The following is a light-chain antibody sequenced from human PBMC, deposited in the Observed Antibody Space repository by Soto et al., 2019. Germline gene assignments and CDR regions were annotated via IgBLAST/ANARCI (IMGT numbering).Light chain of an antibody. CDR3: WSFEGSYTFWV. CDR2: DVS. Sequence: QSALTQPRSVSGSPGQSVTISCTGTSRDVGDYNYVSWYQQYPGKAPKLVIYDVSKRPSGVPDRFSGSKSGNTASLTISGLQAEDEADYYCWSFEGSYTFWVFGGGTKVTVL. J-gene: IGLJ3*02. V-gene: IGLV2-11*01. CDR1: SRDVGDYNY.